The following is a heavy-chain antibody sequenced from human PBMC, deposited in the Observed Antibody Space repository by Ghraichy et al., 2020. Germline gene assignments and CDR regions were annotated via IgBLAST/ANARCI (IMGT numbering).Heavy chain of an antibody. J-gene: IGHJ4*02. CDR1: GGSISSYY. Sequence: SETLSLTCTVSGGSISSYYWSWIRQPPGKGLEWIGYIYYSGSTNYNPSLKSRVTISADTSKNQFSLKLSSVTAADTAVYYCARGGYGHYEPPFHYLAKGTLVTVSS. V-gene: IGHV4-59*01. CDR2: IYYSGST. D-gene: IGHD4-17*01. CDR3: ARGGYGHYEPPFHY.